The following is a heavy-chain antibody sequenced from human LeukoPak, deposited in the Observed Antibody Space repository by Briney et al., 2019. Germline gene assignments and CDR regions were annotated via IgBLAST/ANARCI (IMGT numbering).Heavy chain of an antibody. CDR1: GYTFTGYY. D-gene: IGHD6-19*01. V-gene: IGHV1-2*02. Sequence: ASVKVSCKASGYTFTGYYIHCVRQAPGQELEYMGWINPNSGGTNYAQKFQGRVTMTRDTSISTAYMELSRLRSDDTAVYYCARDLYQWLPSTRPRDYYYYMDVWGEGTTVTVSS. CDR3: ARDLYQWLPSTRPRDYYYYMDV. CDR2: INPNSGGT. J-gene: IGHJ6*03.